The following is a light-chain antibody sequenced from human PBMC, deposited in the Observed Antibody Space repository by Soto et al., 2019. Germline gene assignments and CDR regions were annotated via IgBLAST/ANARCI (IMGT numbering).Light chain of an antibody. CDR1: TSNVGSNL. V-gene: IGLV1-47*02. J-gene: IGLJ2*01. CDR2: NDY. Sequence: QSALAQPPSASGTPGQRVTISCSGSTSNVGSNLASWYQQLPGSAHKLLIYNDYERTSGVPDRFSGSKSGTSASLGISGLRSEDEADYFCAVWDDSRSGVVFGGGTKLTVL. CDR3: AVWDDSRSGVV.